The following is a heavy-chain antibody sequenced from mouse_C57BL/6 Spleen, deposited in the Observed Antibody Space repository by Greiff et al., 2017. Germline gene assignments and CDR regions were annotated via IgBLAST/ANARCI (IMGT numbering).Heavy chain of an antibody. D-gene: IGHD1-1*01. Sequence: EVQRVESGGGLVKPGGSLKLSCAASGFTFSSYTMSWVRQTPEKRLEWVATISGGGGNTYYPDSVKGRFTISRDNAKNTLYLQMSSLRSEDTALYYCARKATNWYFDVWGTGTTVTVSS. CDR2: ISGGGGNT. J-gene: IGHJ1*03. CDR1: GFTFSSYT. CDR3: ARKATNWYFDV. V-gene: IGHV5-9*01.